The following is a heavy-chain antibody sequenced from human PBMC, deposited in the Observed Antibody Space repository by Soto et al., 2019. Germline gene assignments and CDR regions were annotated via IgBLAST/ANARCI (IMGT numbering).Heavy chain of an antibody. V-gene: IGHV3-7*03. CDR3: ARDHLILPAHDFFYGSDV. CDR2: IPQDGVDG. Sequence: DVKLVESGGGLVQPGDSLRLSCEVSGFTFSMYSMSWVRQSPGKGLEWVAKIPQDGVDGHYADSVKGRFIISRDNDKNSLQLQLNNLRAEDTAVYYCARDHLILPAHDFFYGSDVWGRGAPVTVPS. CDR1: GFTFSMYS. J-gene: IGHJ6*02. D-gene: IGHD2-21*02.